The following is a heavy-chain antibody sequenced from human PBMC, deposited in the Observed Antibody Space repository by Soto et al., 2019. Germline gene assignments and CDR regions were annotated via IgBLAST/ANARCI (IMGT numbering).Heavy chain of an antibody. CDR3: AKDPLYSSSWMVGY. CDR2: IKSKTDDGTT. D-gene: IGHD6-13*01. Sequence: SGGSLRLSCAASGLTFSNAWMSWVRQAPGKGLEWVGRIKSKTDDGTTDYAAPVKGRSTISRDDSKNTLYLQMNSLRAEDTAVYYCAKDPLYSSSWMVGYWGQGTLVTVSS. J-gene: IGHJ4*02. CDR1: GLTFSNAW. V-gene: IGHV3-15*01.